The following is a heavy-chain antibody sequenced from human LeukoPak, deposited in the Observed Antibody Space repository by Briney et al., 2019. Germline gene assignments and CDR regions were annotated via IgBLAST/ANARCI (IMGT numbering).Heavy chain of an antibody. Sequence: GESLKISCKGSGYSFTTYWIGWVRQMPGKGLEWMGIIYPGSADTRYSPSFEGQVTISADKSISTAYLQWSSLKASDTAMYYCARRSGRVVVAATPVYNWFDPWGQGTLVTVSS. V-gene: IGHV5-51*01. CDR3: ARRSGRVVVAATPVYNWFDP. CDR2: IYPGSADT. CDR1: GYSFTTYW. D-gene: IGHD2-15*01. J-gene: IGHJ5*02.